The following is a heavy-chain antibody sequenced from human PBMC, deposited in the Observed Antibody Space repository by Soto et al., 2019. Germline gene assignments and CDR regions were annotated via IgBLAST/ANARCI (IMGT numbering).Heavy chain of an antibody. CDR3: AKRIEWELHY. CDR1: GFTFSNYA. D-gene: IGHD1-26*01. V-gene: IGHV3-23*01. Sequence: EVQLLESGGGLVQPGGSLRLSCAASGFTFSNYAMNWVRQAPGRGLEWVSTITASGITPYYADSVKGRFTISRDNSKNTLYLQMNSLRADDTAVYYCAKRIEWELHYWGQGTLVTVSS. J-gene: IGHJ4*02. CDR2: ITASGITP.